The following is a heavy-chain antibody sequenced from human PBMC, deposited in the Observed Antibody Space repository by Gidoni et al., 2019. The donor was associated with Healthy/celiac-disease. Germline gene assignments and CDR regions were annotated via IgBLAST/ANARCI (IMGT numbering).Heavy chain of an antibody. CDR2: IKQDGSEK. Sequence: EVQLVESGGGLVQPGGSLRLSCAASGFTFSRYWMSWVRQAPGKGLEWVANIKQDGSEKYYVDSVKGRFTISRDNAKNSLYLQMNSLRAEDTAVYYCARDYGLDGCGGDCYSDYWGQGTLVTVSS. V-gene: IGHV3-7*01. CDR1: GFTFSRYW. D-gene: IGHD2-21*01. J-gene: IGHJ4*02. CDR3: ARDYGLDGCGGDCYSDY.